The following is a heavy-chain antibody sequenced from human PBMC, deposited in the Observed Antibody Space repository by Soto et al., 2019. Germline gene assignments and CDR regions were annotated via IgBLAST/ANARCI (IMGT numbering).Heavy chain of an antibody. D-gene: IGHD3-9*01. CDR2: INHSGST. CDR3: ARGPLLRYLDWPRLDY. V-gene: IGHV4-34*01. Sequence: SETLSLTCAVYGGSFSGYYWSWIRQPPGKGLEWIGEINHSGSTNYNPSLKSRVTISVDTSKNQFSLKLSSVTAADTAVYYCARGPLLRYLDWPRLDYWGQGILVTGSS. CDR1: GGSFSGYY. J-gene: IGHJ4*02.